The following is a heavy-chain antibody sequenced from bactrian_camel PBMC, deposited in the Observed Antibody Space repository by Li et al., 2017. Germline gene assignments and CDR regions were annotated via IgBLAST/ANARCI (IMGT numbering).Heavy chain of an antibody. CDR1: GHIGSDYL. Sequence: HVQLVESGGGSVQAGGSLRLSCVGSGHIGSDYLMGWFRQAPGKQREGVAAIDRSWNTKYADSVQGRFTISKDNAKSALYLQMNSLKPEDTAMYYCVASYYTTCSLRIQPFGDWGQGTQVTVSS. J-gene: IGHJ4*01. CDR2: IDRSWNT. CDR3: VASYYTTCSLRIQPFGD. D-gene: IGHD2*01. V-gene: IGHV3S53*01.